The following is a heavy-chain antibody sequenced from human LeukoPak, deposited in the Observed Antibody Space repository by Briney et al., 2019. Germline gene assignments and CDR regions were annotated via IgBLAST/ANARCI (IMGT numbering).Heavy chain of an antibody. V-gene: IGHV5-51*01. CDR1: GYSFPNSW. CDR3: ARAESRPHYDFWSGYYTGTDWFDP. D-gene: IGHD3-3*01. Sequence: GESLKISCKGSGYSFPNSWIGWVRQMPGKGLEWVGSVHLGDSDTRYSPSFQGQVTMSVDKSISTAYLQWSSLKASDTAMYYCARAESRPHYDFWSGYYTGTDWFDPWGQGTLSPSPQ. CDR2: VHLGDSDT. J-gene: IGHJ5*02.